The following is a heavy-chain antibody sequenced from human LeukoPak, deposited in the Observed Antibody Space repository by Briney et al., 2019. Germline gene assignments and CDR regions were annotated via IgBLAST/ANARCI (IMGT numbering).Heavy chain of an antibody. CDR2: INPNSGGT. V-gene: IGHV1-2*02. J-gene: IGHJ3*02. CDR3: AREAYCGGDCSDAFDI. CDR1: GYTFTGYY. D-gene: IGHD2-21*01. Sequence: ASVKVSCKASGYTFTGYYMHWVRQAPGQGLEWMGWINPNSGGTNYAQKFQGRVTMTRDTSISTAYMELSRLRSDDTAVYYCAREAYCGGDCSDAFDIWGQGTMVTVSS.